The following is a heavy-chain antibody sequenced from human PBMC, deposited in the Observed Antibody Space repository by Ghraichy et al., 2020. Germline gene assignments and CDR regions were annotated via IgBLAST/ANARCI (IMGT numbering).Heavy chain of an antibody. CDR1: GGSFSGYY. V-gene: IGHV4-34*01. CDR2: INHSGST. D-gene: IGHD3-3*01. J-gene: IGHJ4*02. CDR3: ARAPFTIFGVVTYDY. Sequence: SETLSLTCAVYGGSFSGYYWSWIRQPPGKGLEWIGEINHSGSTNYNPSLKSRVTISVDTSKNQFSLKLSSVTAADTAVYYCARAPFTIFGVVTYDYWGQGTLVTVSS.